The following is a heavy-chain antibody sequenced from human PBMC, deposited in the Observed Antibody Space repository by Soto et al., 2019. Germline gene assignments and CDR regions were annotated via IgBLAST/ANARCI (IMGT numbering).Heavy chain of an antibody. CDR2: VYYTGST. CDR1: GGSVSSGNYY. Sequence: QVQLQESGPGLVKPSETLSLTCTVSGGSVSSGNYYWSWIRQPPGKGLEWIGYVYYTGSTKYNPSLKTRVTISIDASKNQFSLRLNSVTAADTAVYYCARSMYYSDGSNYSPSDYWGQGTLVTVSS. CDR3: ARSMYYSDGSNYSPSDY. D-gene: IGHD3-22*01. V-gene: IGHV4-61*01. J-gene: IGHJ4*02.